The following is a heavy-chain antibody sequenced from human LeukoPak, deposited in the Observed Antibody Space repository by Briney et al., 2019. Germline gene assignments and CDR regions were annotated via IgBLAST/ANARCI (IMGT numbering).Heavy chain of an antibody. CDR1: GYTFTSYA. Sequence: ASVKVSCKASGYTFTSYAMNWVRQAPGQGLEWMGWISVYNGNTNYAQKFQGRVTMTTDTSTNTAYMELRSLRSDDTAVYYCARDSFMIVVTKPDYWGQGTLVTVSS. D-gene: IGHD3-22*01. V-gene: IGHV1-18*01. CDR3: ARDSFMIVVTKPDY. J-gene: IGHJ4*02. CDR2: ISVYNGNT.